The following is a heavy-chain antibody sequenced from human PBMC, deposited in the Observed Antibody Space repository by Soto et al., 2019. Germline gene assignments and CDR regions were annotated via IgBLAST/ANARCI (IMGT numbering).Heavy chain of an antibody. CDR1: GFTFSSYA. CDR3: ARDGDCISTRCPGQLYGRDV. CDR2: ISYDGSNK. D-gene: IGHD2-2*01. J-gene: IGHJ6*02. Sequence: QVQLVESGGGVVQPGRSLRLSCAASGFTFSSYAMHWVRQAPGKGLEWVAVISYDGSNKYYADSVKGRFTISRDNSKNTLYLQMNSLKAEDTAVYYCARDGDCISTRCPGQLYGRDVWGQGTTVTVSS. V-gene: IGHV3-30-3*01.